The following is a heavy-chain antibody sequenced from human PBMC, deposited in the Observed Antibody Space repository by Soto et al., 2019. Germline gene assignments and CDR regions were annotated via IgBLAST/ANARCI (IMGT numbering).Heavy chain of an antibody. V-gene: IGHV5-51*01. D-gene: IGHD3-3*01. CDR1: GYSFTSYW. CDR2: IYPGDSDT. CDR3: ARCGYYDFWSGYYTVGGSYYYYGMDV. J-gene: IGHJ6*02. Sequence: PGESLKISCKGSGYSFTSYWIGWVRQMPGKGLEWMGIIYPGDSDTRYSPSFQGQVTISADKSISTAYLQWSSLKASDTAMCYCARCGYYDFWSGYYTVGGSYYYYGMDVWGQGTTVTVSS.